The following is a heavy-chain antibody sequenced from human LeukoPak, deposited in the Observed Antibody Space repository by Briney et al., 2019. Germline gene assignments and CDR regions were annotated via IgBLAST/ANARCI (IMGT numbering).Heavy chain of an antibody. Sequence: GGSLRLSCAASGFTFSSYSMNWVRQAPGKGLEWVSSISSSSSYIYYADSVKGRFTISRDSAKNSLYLQMNSLRAEDTAVYYCASPRIEYDSSIAWGQGTMVTVSS. V-gene: IGHV3-21*01. CDR1: GFTFSSYS. CDR3: ASPRIEYDSSIA. D-gene: IGHD3-22*01. J-gene: IGHJ3*01. CDR2: ISSSSSYI.